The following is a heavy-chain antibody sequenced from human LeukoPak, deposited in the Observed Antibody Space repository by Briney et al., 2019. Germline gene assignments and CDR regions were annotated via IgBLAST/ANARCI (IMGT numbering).Heavy chain of an antibody. Sequence: GGSPRLSCAASGFTVSSNYMSWVRQAPGKGLEWVSVIYSGGSTYYADSVKGRFTISRDNSKNTLYLQMNSLRAEDTAVYYCARDKLSVGRYYDSSGPGGYWGQGTLVTVPS. CDR2: IYSGGST. V-gene: IGHV3-53*01. CDR3: ARDKLSVGRYYDSSGPGGY. CDR1: GFTVSSNY. D-gene: IGHD3-22*01. J-gene: IGHJ4*02.